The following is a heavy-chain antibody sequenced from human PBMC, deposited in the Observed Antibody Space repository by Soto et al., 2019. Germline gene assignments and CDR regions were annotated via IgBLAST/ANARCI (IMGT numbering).Heavy chain of an antibody. J-gene: IGHJ5*02. Sequence: QVQLVQSGAEAKKPGASVKVSCKASGYTFTSYDINWVRQATGQGFEYLGWMNPNSGNTGCVKNCQGRVTMTRDTSMSTAYMELSSLRSEDTAVYYWARGIKYGDESGWFDPWGPGTLVTVSS. D-gene: IGHD4-17*01. CDR1: GYTFTSYD. CDR2: MNPNSGNT. V-gene: IGHV1-8*01. CDR3: ARGIKYGDESGWFDP.